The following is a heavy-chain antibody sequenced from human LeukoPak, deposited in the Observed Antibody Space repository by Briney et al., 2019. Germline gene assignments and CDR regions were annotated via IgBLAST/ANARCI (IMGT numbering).Heavy chain of an antibody. D-gene: IGHD3-3*01. V-gene: IGHV3-48*03. Sequence: GGSLRLSCAASGFTFSSYEMNWVRQAPGKGLEWVSYISSSGSTIYYADSVKGRFTISRDNAKNSLYLQMNSLRAEDTAVYYCARDLITIFGVATGGLVYWGQGTLVTVSS. CDR1: GFTFSSYE. CDR2: ISSSGSTI. J-gene: IGHJ4*02. CDR3: ARDLITIFGVATGGLVY.